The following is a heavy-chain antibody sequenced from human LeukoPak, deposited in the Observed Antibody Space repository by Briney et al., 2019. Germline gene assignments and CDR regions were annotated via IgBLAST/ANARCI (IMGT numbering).Heavy chain of an antibody. CDR2: ISGSGGST. CDR3: AKGLLWFGELGPHNWFDP. J-gene: IGHJ5*02. Sequence: GGSLRLSCAASGFTFSSYAMSWVRQAPGKGLEWVSAISGSGGSTYYADSVKGRFTISRDNSNNTLYLQMTRLRAEDTAVYYCAKGLLWFGELGPHNWFDPWGQGTLVTVSS. CDR1: GFTFSSYA. D-gene: IGHD3-10*01. V-gene: IGHV3-23*01.